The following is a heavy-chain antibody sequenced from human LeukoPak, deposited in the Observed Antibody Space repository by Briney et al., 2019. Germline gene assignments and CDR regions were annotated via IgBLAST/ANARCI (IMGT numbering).Heavy chain of an antibody. D-gene: IGHD5-18*01. J-gene: IGHJ4*02. CDR2: IYYSGST. Sequence: PSETLSLTCAVSGYSISSGYYWGWIRQPPGKGLEWIGSIYYSGSTYYNPSLKSRVTISVDTSKNQFSLKLSSVTAADTAVYYCASQSLDGYSYGYDDYWGQGTLVTVSS. CDR3: ASQSLDGYSYGYDDY. V-gene: IGHV4-38-2*01. CDR1: GYSISSGYY.